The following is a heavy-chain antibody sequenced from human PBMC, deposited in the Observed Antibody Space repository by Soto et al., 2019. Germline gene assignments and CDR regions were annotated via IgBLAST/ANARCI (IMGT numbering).Heavy chain of an antibody. J-gene: IGHJ6*03. CDR2: TYYRSRWYN. CDR3: AGTTSHQWYYMDV. V-gene: IGHV6-1*01. CDR1: GDSVSSNSAA. D-gene: IGHD1-7*01. Sequence: PSQTLSLTCAISGDSVSSNSAAWNWIRLSPSRGLEWLARTYYRSRWYNDYAVSVRSRITVNPDTSKNQFSLQLTSVTPEDTAVYYCAGTTSHQWYYMDVWGKATPVT.